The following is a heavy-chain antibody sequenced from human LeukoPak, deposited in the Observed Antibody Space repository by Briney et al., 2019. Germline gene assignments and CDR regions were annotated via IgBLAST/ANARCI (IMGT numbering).Heavy chain of an antibody. V-gene: IGHV3-23*01. Sequence: GGSLRLSCAASGFTFVNFWMSWVRQAPGKGLEWVSAISGSGGSTYYADSVKGRFTISRDNSKNTLYLQMNSLRAEDTAVYYCAAYTATNAFDIWGQGTMVTVSS. CDR3: AAYTATNAFDI. CDR2: ISGSGGST. CDR1: GFTFVNFW. J-gene: IGHJ3*02. D-gene: IGHD5-18*01.